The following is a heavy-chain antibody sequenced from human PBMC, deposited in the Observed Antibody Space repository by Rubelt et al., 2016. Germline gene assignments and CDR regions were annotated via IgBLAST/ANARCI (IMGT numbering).Heavy chain of an antibody. V-gene: IGHV3-30*18. CDR3: AKDRGEEATTPDVD. D-gene: IGHD5-12*01. Sequence: QVQLVESGGGVVQPGRSLRLSCAASGFTFSSYGMHWVRQAPGKGLEWVAVISYDGSNKYYADSVKGRFTISRDNSKNTLYLQMNSLRAEDTAVYYCAKDRGEEATTPDVDWGQGTLVTVSS. CDR2: ISYDGSNK. CDR1: GFTFSSYG. J-gene: IGHJ4*02.